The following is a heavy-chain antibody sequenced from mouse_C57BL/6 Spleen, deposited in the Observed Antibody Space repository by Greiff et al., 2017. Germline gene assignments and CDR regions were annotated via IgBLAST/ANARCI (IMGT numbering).Heavy chain of an antibody. Sequence: QVQLQQPGTELVKPGASVKLSCKASGYTFTSYWMHWVKQRPGQGLEWIGNINPSNGGTNYNEKFKSKAALTVDKSSSTAYMQLSSLTSEYSAVYYCASGEPTMVTRAFAYWGQGTLVTVSA. D-gene: IGHD2-9*01. CDR1: GYTFTSYW. V-gene: IGHV1-53*01. J-gene: IGHJ3*01. CDR2: INPSNGGT. CDR3: ASGEPTMVTRAFAY.